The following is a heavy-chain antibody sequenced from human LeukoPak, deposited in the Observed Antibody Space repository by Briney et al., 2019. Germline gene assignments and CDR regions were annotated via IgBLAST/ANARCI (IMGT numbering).Heavy chain of an antibody. D-gene: IGHD5-12*01. CDR2: IYYSGST. CDR1: GGSISSGGYY. Sequence: PSQTLSLTCTVSGGSISSGGYYWSWIRQHPGKGLEWIGYIYYSGSTYYNPSLKSRVTISVDTSKNQFSLKLSSVTAADTAVYYCAGDWGSGYDFDYWGQGTLVTVSS. CDR3: AGDWGSGYDFDY. V-gene: IGHV4-31*03. J-gene: IGHJ4*02.